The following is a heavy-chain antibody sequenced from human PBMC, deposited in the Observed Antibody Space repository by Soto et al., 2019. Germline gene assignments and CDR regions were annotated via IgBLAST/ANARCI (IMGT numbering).Heavy chain of an antibody. D-gene: IGHD1-26*01. V-gene: IGHV3-23*01. Sequence: EVQLLESGGGLVQPGGSLRLSCAASGFTFSSYAMSWVRQAPGKGLEWVSAISGSGGSTYYADSVKGRFTISRDNSKNTMYLQMNSLRAEDTAVYYCAKRSLATLAFDYWGQGTLVTVSS. CDR2: ISGSGGST. J-gene: IGHJ4*02. CDR1: GFTFSSYA. CDR3: AKRSLATLAFDY.